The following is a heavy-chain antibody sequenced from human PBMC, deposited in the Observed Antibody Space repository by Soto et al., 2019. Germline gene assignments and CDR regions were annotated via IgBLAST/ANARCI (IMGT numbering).Heavy chain of an antibody. Sequence: VGSLRLSCAGSGFMFSNFWTSWVRQAPGKGLEWVANIKHDGSEIYYVDSVKGRLTISRDNAKNSLYLQMNSLRAEDTAVYYCARYSGSFSLDYWGQGTLVTAPQ. CDR2: IKHDGSEI. V-gene: IGHV3-7*01. J-gene: IGHJ4*02. CDR1: GFMFSNFW. D-gene: IGHD3-10*01. CDR3: ARYSGSFSLDY.